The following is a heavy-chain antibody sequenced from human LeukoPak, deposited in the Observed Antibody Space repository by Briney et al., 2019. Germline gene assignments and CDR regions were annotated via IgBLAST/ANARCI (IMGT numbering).Heavy chain of an antibody. Sequence: SETLSLTCTVSGASVSSYYWSWIRQPPGKGLEWIGYIYFSENTIYNPSLRSRLTISVDASKNQFSLKLSSVTAADTAVCYCAACLRGGDCFSFDYWGRGTLVTVSS. CDR1: GASVSSYY. J-gene: IGHJ4*02. CDR3: AACLRGGDCFSFDY. V-gene: IGHV4-59*02. D-gene: IGHD2-21*02. CDR2: IYFSENT.